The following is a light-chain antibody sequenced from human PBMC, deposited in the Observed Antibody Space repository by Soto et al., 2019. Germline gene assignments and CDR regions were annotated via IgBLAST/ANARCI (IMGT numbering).Light chain of an antibody. V-gene: IGKV2-28*01. Sequence: DIVMTQSPLSLPVTPGEPASISCRSSQSLLHSNGYIYLDWYLQKPGQSPQLLISLGSNRASGVPDRFRGSGSGTEFTLKISRVEAEDVGVYYCMQALQTPRTFGQGTKLEIK. CDR2: LGS. CDR1: QSLLHSNGYIY. J-gene: IGKJ2*01. CDR3: MQALQTPRT.